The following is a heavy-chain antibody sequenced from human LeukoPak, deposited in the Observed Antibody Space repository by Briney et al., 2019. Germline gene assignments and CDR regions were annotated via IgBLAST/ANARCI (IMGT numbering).Heavy chain of an antibody. CDR2: IIPKFGAA. CDR1: GGTFSSYA. Sequence: SVQVSCQASGGTFSSYAISWVRQAPGQGLEWMGGIIPKFGAANYAQKFQGGVTITADESTSTAYMELSSLRAEDTAVYYCARGLLYGDYPYYYYYGMDVWGQGTTVTVSS. D-gene: IGHD4-17*01. V-gene: IGHV1-69*01. CDR3: ARGLLYGDYPYYYYYGMDV. J-gene: IGHJ6*02.